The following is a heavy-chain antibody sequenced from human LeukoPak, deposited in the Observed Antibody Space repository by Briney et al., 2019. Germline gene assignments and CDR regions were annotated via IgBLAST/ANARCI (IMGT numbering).Heavy chain of an antibody. J-gene: IGHJ5*02. Sequence: GGALRLSCAASGFTFSNYWMSWVRQAPGKGLEWVANIKQDGSEKDYVDSVKSRFTISRANAKNSLYLQMNSLRAEDTAVYYCAKDSYSSGHYSTNHWGQGTLVTVSS. CDR3: AKDSYSSGHYSTNH. D-gene: IGHD3-22*01. V-gene: IGHV3-7*03. CDR2: IKQDGSEK. CDR1: GFTFSNYW.